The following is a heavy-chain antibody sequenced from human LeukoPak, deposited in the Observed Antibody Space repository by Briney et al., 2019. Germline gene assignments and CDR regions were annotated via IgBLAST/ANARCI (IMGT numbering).Heavy chain of an antibody. CDR2: INPSGAGT. D-gene: IGHD6-13*01. V-gene: IGHV1-46*01. J-gene: IGHJ5*02. CDR1: GYTFTSYY. CDR3: VRESRAAGFDP. Sequence: ASVKVSCKASGYTFTSYYMHWVRQAPGQGLEWMGIINPSGAGTSYAQKFQGRVTMTRDTSTSTVYMEPSSLRSDDTAVYYCVRESRAAGFDPWGQGTLVTVSS.